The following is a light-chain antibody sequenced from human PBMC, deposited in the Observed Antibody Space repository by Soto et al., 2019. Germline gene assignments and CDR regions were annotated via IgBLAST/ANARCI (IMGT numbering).Light chain of an antibody. CDR3: QQYGSSSTT. Sequence: EIVMTQSPATLSVSPGERATLSCRASQSVSSNLAWYQQKPGQAPRLLIYGASSRATGIPDRFSGSGSGTNFTLTISRLEPEDFAVYYCQQYGSSSTTFGQGTQREIK. J-gene: IGKJ5*01. CDR1: QSVSSN. V-gene: IGKV3-20*01. CDR2: GAS.